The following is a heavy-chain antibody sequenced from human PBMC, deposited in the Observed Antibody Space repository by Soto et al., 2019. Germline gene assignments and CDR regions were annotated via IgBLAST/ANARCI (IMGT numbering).Heavy chain of an antibody. CDR1: GYSISSGYY. CDR2: IYHSGST. J-gene: IGHJ4*02. Sequence: SETLSLTCAVSGYSISSGYYWGCIRQPPGKGLEWIGTIYHSGSTYYNPSLKSRVTILVDTSKNQFSLKLSSVTAADTAVYYCAREGDDVLRFLEWLSDGGRYFDYWGQGTLVTVSS. V-gene: IGHV4-38-2*02. D-gene: IGHD3-3*01. CDR3: AREGDDVLRFLEWLSDGGRYFDY.